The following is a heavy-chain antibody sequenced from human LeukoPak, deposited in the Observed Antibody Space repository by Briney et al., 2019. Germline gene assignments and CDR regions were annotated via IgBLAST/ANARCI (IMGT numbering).Heavy chain of an antibody. D-gene: IGHD4/OR15-4a*01. CDR2: ISDDGTNK. V-gene: IGHV3-30-3*01. CDR1: GFTFSSYT. J-gene: IGHJ4*02. CDR3: ARDNFGGVDY. Sequence: GGSLRLSCAASGFTFSSYTIHWVRQAPGKGLEWVALISDDGTNKYYVDSVKGRFTISRDDSKNTLYLQMNSLRAEDTAVYYCARDNFGGVDYWGQGTLVTVSS.